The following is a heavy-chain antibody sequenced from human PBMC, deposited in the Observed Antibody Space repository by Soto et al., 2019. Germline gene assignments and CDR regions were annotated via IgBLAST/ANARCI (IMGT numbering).Heavy chain of an antibody. CDR3: AREGGVSSDGLYYFDY. CDR2: IYYSGST. D-gene: IGHD3-10*01. Sequence: SETLSLTCTVSGGATTSDNYWTWIRQPPGKGLESLGHIYYSGSTDYNPSLKSRLAISIDTTKNQFSLKLSSATAADTAVYFCAREGGVSSDGLYYFDYWGQGTLVTVSS. J-gene: IGHJ4*02. CDR1: GGATTSDNY. V-gene: IGHV4-30-4*01.